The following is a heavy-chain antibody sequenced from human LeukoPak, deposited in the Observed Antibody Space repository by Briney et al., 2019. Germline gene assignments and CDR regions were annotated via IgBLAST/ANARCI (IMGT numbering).Heavy chain of an antibody. V-gene: IGHV3-53*01. CDR2: IYSGGTT. CDR1: GYTFNNAW. D-gene: IGHD5-12*01. Sequence: PGGSLRLSCTASGYTFNNAWMSWVRQALGKGLEWVSVIYSGGTTYYADSVKGRFTISRDNSKNTLYLQMNSLRADDTAVYYCARDLLSGYDPQFDYWGQGTLVTVSS. CDR3: ARDLLSGYDPQFDY. J-gene: IGHJ4*02.